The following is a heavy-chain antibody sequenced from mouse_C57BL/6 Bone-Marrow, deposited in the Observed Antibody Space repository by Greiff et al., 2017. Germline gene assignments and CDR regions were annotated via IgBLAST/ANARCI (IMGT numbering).Heavy chain of an antibody. CDR1: GFSLTSYG. D-gene: IGHD1-1*01. V-gene: IGHV2-2*01. CDR2: IWSGGST. Sequence: VKVVESGPGLVQPSQSLSITCTVSGFSLTSYGVHWVRQSPGKGLEWLGVIWSGGSTDYNAAFISSLSISKDNSKSQVFFKMNSLQADDTAIYYWAGENYYGSSSFDYWGQGTTLTVSA. CDR3: AGENYYGSSSFDY. J-gene: IGHJ2*01.